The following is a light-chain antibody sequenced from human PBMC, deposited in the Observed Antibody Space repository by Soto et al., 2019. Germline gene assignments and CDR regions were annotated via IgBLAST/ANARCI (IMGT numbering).Light chain of an antibody. J-gene: IGKJ2*01. CDR2: DAS. Sequence: DIQMTQSPSTLSASVGDRVTITCRASQSIGSWLAWYQQKPGKAPKFLIYDASTLESGVPSRFSGSGSGTEFTLTISSLQPDDFATYYCQQYNTYSEYTFGQGTKLEIK. CDR3: QQYNTYSEYT. V-gene: IGKV1-5*01. CDR1: QSIGSW.